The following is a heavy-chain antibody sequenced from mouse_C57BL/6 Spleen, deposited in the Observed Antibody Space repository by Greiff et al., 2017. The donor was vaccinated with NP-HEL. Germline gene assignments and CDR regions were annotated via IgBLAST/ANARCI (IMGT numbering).Heavy chain of an antibody. J-gene: IGHJ2*01. D-gene: IGHD4-1*01. CDR1: GFTFSSYA. Sequence: EVQLVESGGGLVKPGGSLKLSCAASGFTFSSYAMSWVRQTPEKRLEWVATISDGGSYTYYPDNVKGRFTISRDNAKNNLYLQMSHLKSEDTAMYYCAREELGLGYWGQGTTLTVSS. CDR3: AREELGLGY. V-gene: IGHV5-4*01. CDR2: ISDGGSYT.